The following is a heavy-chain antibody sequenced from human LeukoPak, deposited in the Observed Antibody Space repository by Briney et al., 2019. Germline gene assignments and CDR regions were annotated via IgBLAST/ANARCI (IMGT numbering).Heavy chain of an antibody. V-gene: IGHV4-34*01. CDR1: GGSFSGYY. D-gene: IGHD3-22*01. J-gene: IGHJ4*02. Sequence: PSETLSLTCAVYGGSFSGYYWSWIRQPPGKGLEWIGEINHSGSTNYNPSLKSRVTISVDTSKNQFSLKLSSVTAAETAVYYCARAPEHYDRNGHYYGRIDYWGQGTLVTVSS. CDR3: ARAPEHYDRNGHYYGRIDY. CDR2: INHSGST.